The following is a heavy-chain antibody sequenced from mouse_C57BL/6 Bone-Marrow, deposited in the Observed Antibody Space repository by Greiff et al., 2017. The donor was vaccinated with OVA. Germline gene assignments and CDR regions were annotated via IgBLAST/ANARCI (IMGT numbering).Heavy chain of an antibody. V-gene: IGHV5-4*03. CDR3: ASNWVLLAY. CDR1: GFTFSSYA. D-gene: IGHD4-1*01. Sequence: EVMLVESGGGLVKPGGSLKLSCAASGFTFSSYAMSWVRQTPEKRLEWVATISDGGSYTYYPDNVKGRFTISRDNAKNNLYLQMSHLKSEDTAMYYCASNWVLLAYWGQGTLVTVSA. CDR2: ISDGGSYT. J-gene: IGHJ3*01.